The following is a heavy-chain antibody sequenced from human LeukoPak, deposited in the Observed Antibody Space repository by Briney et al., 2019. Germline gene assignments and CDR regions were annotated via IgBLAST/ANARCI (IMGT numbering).Heavy chain of an antibody. CDR1: GFTFSSYA. V-gene: IGHV3-30-3*01. D-gene: IGHD3-22*01. Sequence: GGSLRLSCAASGFTFSSYAMHWVRQAPGKGLEWVAVISYDGSNKYYADSVKGRFTISRDNSKNTLYLQMNSLRAEDTAVYYCARSPRDSSGSYYFDYWGQGTLVTVSS. CDR2: ISYDGSNK. CDR3: ARSPRDSSGSYYFDY. J-gene: IGHJ4*02.